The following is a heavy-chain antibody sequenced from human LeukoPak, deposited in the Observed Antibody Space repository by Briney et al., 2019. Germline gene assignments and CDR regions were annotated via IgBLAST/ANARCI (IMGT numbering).Heavy chain of an antibody. Sequence: GESLKISCKGSGYSFSSYWIGWVRQMPGKGLEWMGIIYPGDSDTRYSPSFQGQVTISADKSISTAYLQWSSLKASDTAMYYCARYPYGMATIPQFDYWGQGTLVTVSS. J-gene: IGHJ4*02. CDR2: IYPGDSDT. CDR3: ARYPYGMATIPQFDY. D-gene: IGHD5-24*01. CDR1: GYSFSSYW. V-gene: IGHV5-51*01.